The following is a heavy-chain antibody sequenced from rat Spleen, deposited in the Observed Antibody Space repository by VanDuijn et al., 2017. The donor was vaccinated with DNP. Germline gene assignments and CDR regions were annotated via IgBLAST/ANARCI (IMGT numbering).Heavy chain of an antibody. V-gene: IGHV10-5*01. CDR3: TAAVITPFAY. CDR1: GFTFSNYY. J-gene: IGHJ3*01. D-gene: IGHD1-12*02. CDR2: IRTKPNNYAT. Sequence: VLLVESDGGLVQPGRSLKLSCAVSGFTFSNYYMAWVRQAPGKGLEWVARIRTKPNNYATYYADSVKGRFTISRDDSKSMVYLQMDNLKTEDTAMYYCTAAVITPFAYWGQGTLVTVSS.